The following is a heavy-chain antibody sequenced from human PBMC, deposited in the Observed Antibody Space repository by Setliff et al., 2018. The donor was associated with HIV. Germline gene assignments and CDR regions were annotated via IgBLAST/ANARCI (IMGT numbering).Heavy chain of an antibody. V-gene: IGHV4-59*11. CDR1: GGSISSHY. Sequence: SETLSLTCTVSGGSISSHYWSWIRQPPGKRLEWLGSVYQSGSTSYNPSLSSRLTISVDTSKNQVSLRLSSVTAADTAVYYCARGDSTWPTQLLDVWGKGTTVTVSS. D-gene: IGHD2-2*01. CDR2: VYQSGST. CDR3: ARGDSTWPTQLLDV. J-gene: IGHJ6*04.